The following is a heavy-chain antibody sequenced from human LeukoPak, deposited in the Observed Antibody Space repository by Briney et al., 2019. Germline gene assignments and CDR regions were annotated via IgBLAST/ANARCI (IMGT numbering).Heavy chain of an antibody. J-gene: IGHJ5*02. CDR1: GGTFSSYA. V-gene: IGHV1-69*04. CDR2: IIPIFGIA. D-gene: IGHD3-10*01. Sequence: ASVKVSCKASGGTFSSYAISWVRQAPGQGLEWMGRIIPIFGIANYAQKFQGRVTITADKSTSTAYMELSSLRSEDTAVYYCARALVRGGDGFDPWGQGTLVTVSS. CDR3: ARALVRGGDGFDP.